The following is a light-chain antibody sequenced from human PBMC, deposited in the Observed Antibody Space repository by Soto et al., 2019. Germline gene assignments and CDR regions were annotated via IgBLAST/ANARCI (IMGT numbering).Light chain of an antibody. CDR2: EVS. CDR3: SSYAGSNHYV. V-gene: IGLV2-8*01. Sequence: QSALTQPRSASGSPGQSVTISCTGTSSDVGGYNSVSWYQHHPGKAPKLMIYEVSTRPSGVPDRFSGSKSANTASLTVSGLLAEDEADYYCSSYAGSNHYVFGTGTKLTVL. J-gene: IGLJ1*01. CDR1: SSDVGGYNS.